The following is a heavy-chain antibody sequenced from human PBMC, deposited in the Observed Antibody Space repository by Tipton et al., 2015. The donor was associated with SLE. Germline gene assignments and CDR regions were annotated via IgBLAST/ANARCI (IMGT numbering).Heavy chain of an antibody. CDR2: IYTSGST. J-gene: IGHJ4*02. V-gene: IGHV4-61*09. CDR3: ASRRVEYCSGGSCYLGYFDY. D-gene: IGHD2-15*01. CDR1: GGSISSGSYY. Sequence: TLSLTCTVSGGSISSGSYYWSWILQPAGKGLEWIGHIYTSGSTNYNPSLKSRVTISVDTSKNQFSLKLSSVTAADTAVYYCASRRVEYCSGGSCYLGYFDYWGQGTLVTVSS.